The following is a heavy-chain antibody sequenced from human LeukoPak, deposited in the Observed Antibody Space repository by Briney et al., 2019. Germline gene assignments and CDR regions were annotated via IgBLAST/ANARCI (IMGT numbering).Heavy chain of an antibody. CDR2: ISWNSGSI. D-gene: IGHD3-22*01. V-gene: IGHV3-9*01. CDR3: AKGPPYYYDSSGYYHTPYYFDY. Sequence: GRSLRLSCAASGFTFDDYAMHGVRHAPGKGLEWVSGISWNSGSIGYADSVKGRFTISRDNAKNSLYLQMNSLRAEDTALYYCAKGPPYYYDSSGYYHTPYYFDYWGQGTLVTVSS. CDR1: GFTFDDYA. J-gene: IGHJ4*02.